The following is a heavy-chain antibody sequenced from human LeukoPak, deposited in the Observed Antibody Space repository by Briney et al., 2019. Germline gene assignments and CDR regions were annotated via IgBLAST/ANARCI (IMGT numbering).Heavy chain of an antibody. J-gene: IGHJ6*02. CDR1: GFTFSSYA. CDR3: AKSFDWLLPYYYGMDV. CDR2: ISGSGGST. Sequence: GGSLRLSYAASGFTFSSYAMSWVRQAPGKGLEWVSAISGSGGSTYYADSVKGRFTISRDNSKNTLYLQMNSLRAEDTAVYYCAKSFDWLLPYYYGMDVWGQGTTVTVSS. V-gene: IGHV3-23*01. D-gene: IGHD3-9*01.